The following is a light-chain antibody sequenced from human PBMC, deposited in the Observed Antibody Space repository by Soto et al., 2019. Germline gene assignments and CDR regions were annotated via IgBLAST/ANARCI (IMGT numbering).Light chain of an antibody. CDR3: QQYNDWPRRT. CDR1: QSVPSTY. CDR2: GTS. Sequence: VLSQSPGRLSLSPGERATLSCRASQSVPSTYFAWYQQKSGQPPRLLISGTSNRATGIPDRFSGSGSGTEFTLTISSLQSEDFAVYYCQQYNDWPRRTFGQGTKVDIK. V-gene: IGKV3-20*01. J-gene: IGKJ2*02.